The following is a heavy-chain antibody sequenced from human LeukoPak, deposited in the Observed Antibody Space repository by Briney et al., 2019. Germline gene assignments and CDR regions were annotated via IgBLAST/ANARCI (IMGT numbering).Heavy chain of an antibody. V-gene: IGHV1-18*01. J-gene: IGHJ3*02. Sequence: ASVKVSCKASGYTFTSYGISWVRQAPGQGLEWMGWISAYNGKTNYAQKLQGRGTITTDTYKNTAYMEMRSLRSDDTAVYYCARRSRATYYYDSSGYYYEGFDDAFDIWGQGTMVTVSS. CDR1: GYTFTSYG. D-gene: IGHD3-22*01. CDR3: ARRSRATYYYDSSGYYYEGFDDAFDI. CDR2: ISAYNGKT.